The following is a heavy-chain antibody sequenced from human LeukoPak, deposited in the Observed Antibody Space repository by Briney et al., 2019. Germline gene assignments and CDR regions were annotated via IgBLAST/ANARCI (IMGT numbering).Heavy chain of an antibody. CDR3: AKDTAMIY. CDR2: ISTSGGST. Sequence: GGSLRLSCAASGFTFRSYGMTWVRQAPGKGLEWVSVISTSGGSTYYADSVKGRFTISRDNSKNTLYLQMNSLRAEDTAVYYCAKDTAMIYWGQGTLVTVSS. D-gene: IGHD5-18*01. V-gene: IGHV3-23*01. CDR1: GFTFRSYG. J-gene: IGHJ4*02.